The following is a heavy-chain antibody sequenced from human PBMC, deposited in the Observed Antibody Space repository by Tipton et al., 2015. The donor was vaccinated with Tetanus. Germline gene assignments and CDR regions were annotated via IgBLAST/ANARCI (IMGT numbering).Heavy chain of an antibody. J-gene: IGHJ4*02. V-gene: IGHV4-34*01. D-gene: IGHD5-18*01. CDR1: GGSFSGYY. CDR3: ARGGGYSYGTKFDY. CDR2: INHSGST. Sequence: TLSLTCAVYGGSFSGYYWSWIRQPPGKGLEWIGEINHSGSTNYNPSLKSRVTISVDTSKNQFSLKLSSVTAADTAVYYRARGGGYSYGTKFDYWGQGTLVTVSS.